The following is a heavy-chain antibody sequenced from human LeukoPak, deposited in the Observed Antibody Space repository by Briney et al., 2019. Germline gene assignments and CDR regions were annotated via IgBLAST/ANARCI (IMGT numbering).Heavy chain of an antibody. V-gene: IGHV3-7*01. CDR3: ARDGYSGSYYDY. J-gene: IGHJ4*02. D-gene: IGHD1-26*01. Sequence: PGGSLRLSCAVSGFTYSSYWMSWVRQAPGKGLEWVANIRKDGNEKYYVDSVKGRFTISRDNARYSLYLQMNSLRAEDTAVYYCARDGYSGSYYDYWGQGTLVTVSS. CDR1: GFTYSSYW. CDR2: IRKDGNEK.